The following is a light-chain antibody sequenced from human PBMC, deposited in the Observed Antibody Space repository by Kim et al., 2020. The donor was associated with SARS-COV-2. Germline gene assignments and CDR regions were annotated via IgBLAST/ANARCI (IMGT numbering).Light chain of an antibody. V-gene: IGLV1-44*01. J-gene: IGLJ1*01. CDR2: NHN. CDR3: AAWDDSLNGRYV. Sequence: QSVLTQPPSASGTPGQTVTVSCSGSSSNIGSNTVSWYQQLPGTAPKLLIYNHNQRPSGVPDRFSGSKSGTSASLAISGLQSDDEADYYCAAWDDSLNGRYVFGTGTKVTVL. CDR1: SSNIGSNT.